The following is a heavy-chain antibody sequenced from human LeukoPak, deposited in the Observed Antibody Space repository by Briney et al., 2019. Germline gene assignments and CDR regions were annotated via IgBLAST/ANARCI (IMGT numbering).Heavy chain of an antibody. J-gene: IGHJ6*03. D-gene: IGHD3-10*01. V-gene: IGHV1-69*06. CDR3: ARDGPRYGSGSASYYYMDV. Sequence: GASVKVSCKASGGTFSSYAISWVRQAPGQGLEWMGGIIPIFGTANYAQKFQGRVTITADKSTSTAYMELSSLRSEDTAVYYCARDGPRYGSGSASYYYMDVWGKGTTVTISS. CDR2: IIPIFGTA. CDR1: GGTFSSYA.